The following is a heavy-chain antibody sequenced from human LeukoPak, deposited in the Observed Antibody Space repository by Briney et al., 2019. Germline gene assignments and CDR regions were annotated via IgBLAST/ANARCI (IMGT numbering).Heavy chain of an antibody. CDR1: GGTFSSYA. CDR3: ARVAIRGSGWSR. CDR2: IIPIFGTA. J-gene: IGHJ1*01. Sequence: ASVNVSCKASGGTFSSYAISWVRQAPGQGLEWMGGIIPIFGTANYAQKFPGRVTITADESTSTAYMELSSLRSEDTAVYYCARVAIRGSGWSRWGQGTLVTVSS. V-gene: IGHV1-69*01. D-gene: IGHD6-19*01.